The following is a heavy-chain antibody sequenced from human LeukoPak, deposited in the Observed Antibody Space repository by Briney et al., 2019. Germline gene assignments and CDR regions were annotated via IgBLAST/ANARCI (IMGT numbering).Heavy chain of an antibody. CDR2: ISYSGST. Sequence: SETLSLTCTVSGGSISSYYWSWIRQPAGKGLEWIGHISYSGSTNYNPSLKSRVTISVDTSKNHFSLKLNSVTAADTAVYYCARGYSTGWTYYFDYWGQGALVTVSS. D-gene: IGHD6-25*01. CDR1: GGSISSYY. V-gene: IGHV4-59*01. CDR3: ARGYSTGWTYYFDY. J-gene: IGHJ4*02.